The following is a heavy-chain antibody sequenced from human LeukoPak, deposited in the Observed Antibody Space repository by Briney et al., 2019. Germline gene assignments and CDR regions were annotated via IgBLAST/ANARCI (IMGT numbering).Heavy chain of an antibody. Sequence: PGGSLRLSCAASGFPFSNYKMNWVRQAPGKGLEWVSSITSSSGYIYYADSVKGRFTISRDNAKKSLFLHVNSLRADDTAVYSCAREVGSNGAFDYWGPGTLVTVSS. CDR1: GFPFSNYK. D-gene: IGHD1-26*01. CDR3: AREVGSNGAFDY. V-gene: IGHV3-21*01. J-gene: IGHJ4*02. CDR2: ITSSSGYI.